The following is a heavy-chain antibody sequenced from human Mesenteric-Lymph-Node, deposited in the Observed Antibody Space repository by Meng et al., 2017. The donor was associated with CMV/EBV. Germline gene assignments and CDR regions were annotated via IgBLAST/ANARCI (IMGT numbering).Heavy chain of an antibody. D-gene: IGHD5-24*01. J-gene: IGHJ3*02. Sequence: SETLSLTCTVSGGSISSYYWSWIRQPPGKGLEWIGYIYYSGSTHFNPSLKSRVIISVDTSKNQFSLKLSSVTAADTAVYYCARDATIDADDAFDIWGQGTMVTVSS. V-gene: IGHV4-59*12. CDR2: IYYSGST. CDR1: GGSISSYY. CDR3: ARDATIDADDAFDI.